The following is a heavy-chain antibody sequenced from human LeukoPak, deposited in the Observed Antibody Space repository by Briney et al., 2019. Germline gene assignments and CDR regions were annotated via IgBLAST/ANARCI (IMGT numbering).Heavy chain of an antibody. V-gene: IGHV4-39*01. D-gene: IGHD4-11*01. CDR1: GGSISSSNYY. CDR2: IYYTGST. Sequence: SETLSLTCTVSGGSISSSNYYWGWIRQPPGKGLEWIGSIYYTGSTYYNPSLKSRVTISEDTSKNQLSLKMSSVTAADTAVYFCARLSLTTQDLDYWGQGTLVTVSS. J-gene: IGHJ4*02. CDR3: ARLSLTTQDLDY.